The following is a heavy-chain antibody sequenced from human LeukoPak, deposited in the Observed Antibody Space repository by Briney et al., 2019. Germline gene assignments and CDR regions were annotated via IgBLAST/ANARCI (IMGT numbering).Heavy chain of an antibody. J-gene: IGHJ4*02. CDR3: ATADVAVAGTPDY. CDR2: INPSGGST. D-gene: IGHD6-19*01. CDR1: GYTFTNYY. Sequence: ASVKVSCKASGYTFTNYYIHWVRQAPGQGLEWMGIINPSGGSTNFAQKFQGRVTMTEDTSTNTAYMKLSSLRSEDTAVYYCATADVAVAGTPDYWGQGTLVTVSS. V-gene: IGHV1-46*01.